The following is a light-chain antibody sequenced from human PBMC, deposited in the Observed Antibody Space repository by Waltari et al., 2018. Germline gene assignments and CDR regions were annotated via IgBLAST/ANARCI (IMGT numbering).Light chain of an antibody. CDR3: NSFTGRTWV. V-gene: IGLV2-14*03. Sequence: QSALTQPASVSGSPGQSLTISSTGTNSDVGSKNYVSWYQQHPGKAPKLMIYDVSNRPSGVSHRFSGSKSGNTASLTISGLQAEDEADYFCNSFTGRTWVFGGGTKLTVL. CDR1: NSDVGSKNY. CDR2: DVS. J-gene: IGLJ3*02.